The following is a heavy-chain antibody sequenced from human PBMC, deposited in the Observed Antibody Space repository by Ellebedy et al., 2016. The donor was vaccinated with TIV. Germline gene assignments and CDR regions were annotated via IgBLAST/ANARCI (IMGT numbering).Heavy chain of an antibody. V-gene: IGHV3-23*01. J-gene: IGHJ5*02. CDR2: FGVSGESP. Sequence: GESLKISCAASGFTFSNFAMSWVRQAPGRGLEWVSGFGVSGESPYYADSVKGRFTISRDNSMSTLSLQMSSLRAEDSAIYFCGRDAVTGNSRWDWLDPWGQGTLVTVSS. CDR1: GFTFSNFA. D-gene: IGHD6-13*01. CDR3: GRDAVTGNSRWDWLDP.